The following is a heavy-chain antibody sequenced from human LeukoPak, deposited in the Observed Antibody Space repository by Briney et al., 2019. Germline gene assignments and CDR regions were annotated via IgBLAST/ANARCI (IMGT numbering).Heavy chain of an antibody. V-gene: IGHV3-7*01. CDR2: INQDGGTR. J-gene: IGHJ4*02. Sequence: PGGSLRLSCAASGFTFSNTWMPWVRQAPGKGLEWVANINQDGGTRQYADSVRGRFTISRDNAKNSLYLEMNSLRAEDTDLYHCARGRRGNFDYWGQGTLVTVSS. CDR3: ARGRRGNFDY. CDR1: GFTFSNTW.